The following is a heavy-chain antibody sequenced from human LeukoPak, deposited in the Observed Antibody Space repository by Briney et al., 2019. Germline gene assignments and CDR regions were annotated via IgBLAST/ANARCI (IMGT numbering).Heavy chain of an antibody. J-gene: IGHJ4*02. V-gene: IGHV4-59*01. CDR2: IYYSGST. D-gene: IGHD4-11*01. CDR1: GGSISSYY. Sequence: SETLSLTCTVSGGSISSYYWSWIRQPPGKGLEWIGYIYYSGSTNYNPSLKSRVTISVDTSKNQFSLKLSSVTAADTAVYYCARYSNYVVGSFDYWGQGTLVTVSS. CDR3: ARYSNYVVGSFDY.